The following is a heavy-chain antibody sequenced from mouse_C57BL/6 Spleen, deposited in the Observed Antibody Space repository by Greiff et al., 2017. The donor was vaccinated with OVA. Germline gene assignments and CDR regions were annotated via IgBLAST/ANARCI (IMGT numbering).Heavy chain of an antibody. D-gene: IGHD1-1*01. CDR3: ARCGDGYYGSCFYFDY. CDR2: IDPTDSYT. CDR1: GYTFTSYW. Sequence: QVQLQQPGAELVKPGASVKVSCKASGYTFTSYWMHWVKQRPGQGLEWIGEIDPTDSYTNYNQKFKGKSTLTVDKSSSTAYMQLSSLTSEDSAVYYCARCGDGYYGSCFYFDYWGQGTTLTVSS. V-gene: IGHV1-69*01. J-gene: IGHJ2*01.